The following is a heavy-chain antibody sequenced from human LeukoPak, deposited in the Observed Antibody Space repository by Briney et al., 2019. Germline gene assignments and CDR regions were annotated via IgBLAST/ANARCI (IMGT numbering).Heavy chain of an antibody. CDR1: RFTFISYA. CDR3: ARDYVVKLWRSYDI. V-gene: IGHV3-64*01. CDR2: ISSNGGST. D-gene: IGHD3-16*01. Sequence: GGTLRLSRAPSRFTFISYAMHLVRQAPGKGLEYVSAISSNGGSTYYAKSVKGRFTISRDNSKNTLYLQMGSLRAEDMAVYYCARDYVVKLWRSYDIWGQGTGVTVSS. J-gene: IGHJ3*01.